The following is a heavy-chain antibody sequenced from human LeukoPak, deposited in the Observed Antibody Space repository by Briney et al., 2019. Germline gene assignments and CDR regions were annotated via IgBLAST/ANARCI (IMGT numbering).Heavy chain of an antibody. CDR3: ARDLDSSGYSPYYFDY. V-gene: IGHV4-39*07. J-gene: IGHJ4*02. D-gene: IGHD3-22*01. CDR2: IYYSGST. Sequence: SETLSLTCTVSGGSISSSSYYWGCIRQPPGKGLEWIGSIYYSGSTYYNPSLKSRVTISVDTSKNQFSLKLSSVIAADTAVYYCARDLDSSGYSPYYFDYWGQGTLVTVSS. CDR1: GGSISSSSYY.